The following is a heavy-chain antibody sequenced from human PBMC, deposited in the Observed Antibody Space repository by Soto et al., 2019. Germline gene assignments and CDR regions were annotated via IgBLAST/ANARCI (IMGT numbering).Heavy chain of an antibody. D-gene: IGHD3-9*01. V-gene: IGHV1-69*13. CDR2: IIPIFGTA. CDR1: GGTFSSYA. CDR3: ARQYDILTGYRKYYYYYGMDV. J-gene: IGHJ6*02. Sequence: SVKVSCKASGGTFSSYAISWVRQAPGQGLEWMGGIIPIFGTANYAQKFQGRVTITADESTSTAYMELSSLRSEDTAVYYCARQYDILTGYRKYYYYYGMDVWGQGTTVTVSS.